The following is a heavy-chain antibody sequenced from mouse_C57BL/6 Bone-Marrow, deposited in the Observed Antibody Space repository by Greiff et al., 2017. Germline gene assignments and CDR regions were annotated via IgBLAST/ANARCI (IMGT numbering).Heavy chain of an antibody. CDR3: TPIYYYGSSYAFAY. D-gene: IGHD1-1*01. CDR2: IDPETGGT. CDR1: GYTFTDSE. Sequence: QVHVKQSGAELVRPGASVTLSCKASGYTFTDSEMHWVKQTPVHGLEWIGAIDPETGGTAYNQKFKGKAILTADKSSSTAYMELRSLTSEDSAVYYCTPIYYYGSSYAFAYWGQGTLVTVSA. J-gene: IGHJ3*01. V-gene: IGHV1-15*01.